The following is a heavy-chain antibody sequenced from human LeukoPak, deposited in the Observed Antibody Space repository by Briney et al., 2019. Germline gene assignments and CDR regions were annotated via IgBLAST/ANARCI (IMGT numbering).Heavy chain of an antibody. Sequence: GGSLRLSCAASGFTFSSYAMSWVRQAPGKGLEWVSAISGSGGSTYYADSVKGRFTISRDNSKNTLYLQMNSLRAEDTAVYYCAKGTYFDWPLSLFDYWGQGTLVTVCS. V-gene: IGHV3-23*01. CDR2: ISGSGGST. D-gene: IGHD3-9*01. CDR3: AKGTYFDWPLSLFDY. J-gene: IGHJ4*02. CDR1: GFTFSSYA.